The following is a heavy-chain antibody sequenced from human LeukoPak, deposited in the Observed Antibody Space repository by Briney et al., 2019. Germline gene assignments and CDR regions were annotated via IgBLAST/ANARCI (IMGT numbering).Heavy chain of an antibody. CDR3: ARGGGGFDMGV. Sequence: SETLSLTCAVSGGSFSGYYWSWIRQPPGKGLEWIGEINHSGSTNYNPFLKSRVTISVDTSKNQFALKLSSVTAAYTAVYGCARGGGGFDMGVWGQGTTVTVAS. D-gene: IGHD3-16*01. CDR1: GGSFSGYY. J-gene: IGHJ6*02. V-gene: IGHV4-34*01. CDR2: INHSGST.